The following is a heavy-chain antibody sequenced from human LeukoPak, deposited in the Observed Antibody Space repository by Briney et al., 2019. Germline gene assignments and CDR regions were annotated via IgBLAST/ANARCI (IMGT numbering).Heavy chain of an antibody. J-gene: IGHJ3*02. CDR3: VRDRNGRYALDI. CDR1: EDTFNNYW. Sequence: RGESLKISCEASEDTFNNYWIAWVRQVPGKGLEWVGIIFPGDSDTRYSPSLQGHVTISVDKSVSTAYLQWGSLKASDSAMYYCVRDRNGRYALDIWGLGTRVTVSS. V-gene: IGHV5-51*01. CDR2: IFPGDSDT. D-gene: IGHD1-14*01.